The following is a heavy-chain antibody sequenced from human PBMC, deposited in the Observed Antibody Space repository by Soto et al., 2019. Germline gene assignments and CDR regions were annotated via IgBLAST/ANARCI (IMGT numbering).Heavy chain of an antibody. CDR2: IYWDDDK. CDR1: GFSLSTSGVG. CDR3: AHRLGGIGVAGTFDY. D-gene: IGHD6-19*01. V-gene: IGHV2-5*02. J-gene: IGHJ4*02. Sequence: QITLMESGPTLVKPTQTLTLTCTFSGFSLSTSGVGVGWIRQPPGKALEWLALIYWDDDKRYSPSLKSRLTITKDPSKNQVVLTLTNMDPVDTATYYCAHRLGGIGVAGTFDYWGQGTLVTVSS.